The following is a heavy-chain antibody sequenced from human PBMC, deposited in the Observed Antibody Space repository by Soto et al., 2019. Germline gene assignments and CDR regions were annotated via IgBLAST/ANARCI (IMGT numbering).Heavy chain of an antibody. V-gene: IGHV3-30*18. Sequence: PGGSLRLSCAASGFTFSSYGMHWVRQAPGKGLEWVAVISYDGSNKYYADSVKGRFTISGDNSKNTLYLQMNSLRAEDTAVYYCAKAGAYGDYGSSSCDYWGQGTLVTVSS. CDR3: AKAGAYGDYGSSSCDY. J-gene: IGHJ4*02. D-gene: IGHD4-17*01. CDR1: GFTFSSYG. CDR2: ISYDGSNK.